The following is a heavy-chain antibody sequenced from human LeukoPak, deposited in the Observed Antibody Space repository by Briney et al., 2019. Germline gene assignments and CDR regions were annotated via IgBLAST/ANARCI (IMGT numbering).Heavy chain of an antibody. CDR2: ISTYNGNT. CDR3: ARARTYSGYVVY. D-gene: IGHD1-26*01. CDR1: GYTFTSYG. V-gene: IGHV1-18*01. J-gene: IGHJ4*02. Sequence: ASVKVSCKASGYTFTSYGISWVRQAPGQGLEWMGWISTYNGNTNYAQNLQGRVTMTTDTSTSTAYMELRSLRSDDTAVFFCARARTYSGYVVYWGQGTLATVSS.